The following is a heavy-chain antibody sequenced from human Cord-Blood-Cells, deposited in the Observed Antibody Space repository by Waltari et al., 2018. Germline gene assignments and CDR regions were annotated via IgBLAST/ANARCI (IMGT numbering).Heavy chain of an antibody. J-gene: IGHJ4*02. V-gene: IGHV4-34*01. CDR1: GGSFSGYY. CDR2: INHSGST. D-gene: IGHD3-3*01. Sequence: QVQLQKWVAGLLKPSETLSLPCAVYGGSFSGYYWIWIRQPPGKGLEWIGEINHSGSTNYNPSLKSRVTISVDTSKNQFSLKLSSVTAADTAVYYCASRDFWSGSGYWGQGTLVTVSS. CDR3: ASRDFWSGSGY.